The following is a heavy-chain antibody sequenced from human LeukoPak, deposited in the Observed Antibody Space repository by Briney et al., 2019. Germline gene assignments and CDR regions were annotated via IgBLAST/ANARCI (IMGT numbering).Heavy chain of an antibody. CDR1: GGSFSGYY. V-gene: IGHV4-34*01. CDR3: ARGGRGYDFDY. J-gene: IGHJ4*02. Sequence: SETLSLTCAVYGGSFSGYYWSWIRQPPGKGLEWSGEINHSGSTNYNPSLKSRVTISVDTSKNQFSLKLSYVTAADTAVYYCARGGRGYDFDYWGQGTLVTVSS. CDR2: INHSGST. D-gene: IGHD6-25*01.